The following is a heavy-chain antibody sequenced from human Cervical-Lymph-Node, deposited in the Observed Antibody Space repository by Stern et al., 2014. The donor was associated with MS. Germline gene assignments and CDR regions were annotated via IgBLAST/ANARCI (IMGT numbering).Heavy chain of an antibody. D-gene: IGHD2-21*01. CDR2: ISYSGST. CDR3: ARVCSAGDCYLTAGIDP. V-gene: IGHV4-61*08. Sequence: QVQLQESGPGLVKPSETLSLSCSVSGGSVSNAVYYWSWIRQPPGKGLEWIGFISYSGSTNYNPSLKSRVTISIDTSKNQFSLKLHSVTAADTAVYYCARVCSAGDCYLTAGIDPWGQGTLVAVSS. CDR1: GGSVSNAVYY. J-gene: IGHJ5*02.